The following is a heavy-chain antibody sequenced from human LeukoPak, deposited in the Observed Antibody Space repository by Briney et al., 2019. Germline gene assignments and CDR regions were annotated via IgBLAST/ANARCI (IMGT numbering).Heavy chain of an antibody. J-gene: IGHJ4*02. CDR2: INPSGGSK. D-gene: IGHD2-2*01. V-gene: IGHV1-46*01. CDR3: ARGGAVYQYDVPPFGY. CDR1: GYTFTSYY. Sequence: GASVKVSCKASGYTFTSYYMHWVRQAPGQGREGMGIINPSGGSKSYAQKFQGRVTMTRDMSTSTVYMELSSLRSEDTAVYYCARGGAVYQYDVPPFGYWGQGTLVTVSS.